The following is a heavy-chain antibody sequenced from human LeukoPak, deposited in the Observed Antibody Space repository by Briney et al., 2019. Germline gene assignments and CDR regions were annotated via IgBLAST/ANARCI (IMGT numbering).Heavy chain of an antibody. D-gene: IGHD3-16*01. Sequence: ASVKVSCKASGYTFTIYGNSWVRQAPGQGLEWMGWMSPKSGETGYAQKFQGRVTITRDTSISTAYMELSSLTSEDTAVYYCARTPPRGLIDYWGQGTLVTVSS. J-gene: IGHJ4*02. CDR2: MSPKSGET. CDR3: ARTPPRGLIDY. CDR1: GYTFTIYG. V-gene: IGHV1-8*02.